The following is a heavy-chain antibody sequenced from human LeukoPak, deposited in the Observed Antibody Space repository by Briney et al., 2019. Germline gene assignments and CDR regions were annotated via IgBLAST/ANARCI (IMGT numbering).Heavy chain of an antibody. CDR1: GGSISSYY. CDR2: IYTSGST. Sequence: SETLSLTCTVSGGSISSYYWSWIRQPAGKGLEWIGRIYTSGSTNYDPSLKSRVTMSVGTSKNQFSLKLSSVTAADTAVYYCASTGYSSGWSVYWGQGTLVTVSS. J-gene: IGHJ4*02. V-gene: IGHV4-4*07. D-gene: IGHD6-19*01. CDR3: ASTGYSSGWSVY.